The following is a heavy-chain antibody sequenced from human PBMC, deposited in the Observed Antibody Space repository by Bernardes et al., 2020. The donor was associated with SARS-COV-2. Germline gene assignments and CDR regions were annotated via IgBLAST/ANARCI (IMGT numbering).Heavy chain of an antibody. CDR1: GFTFSSYD. CDR3: ARAISGVAGTNPFDY. V-gene: IGHV3-13*01. D-gene: IGHD6-19*01. Sequence: GGSLRLSCAASGFTFSSYDMHWVRQATGKGLEWVSAIGTAGDTYYPGSVKGRFTISRENAKNSLYLQMNSLRAGDTAVYYCARAISGVAGTNPFDYWGQGTLVTVSS. J-gene: IGHJ4*02. CDR2: IGTAGDT.